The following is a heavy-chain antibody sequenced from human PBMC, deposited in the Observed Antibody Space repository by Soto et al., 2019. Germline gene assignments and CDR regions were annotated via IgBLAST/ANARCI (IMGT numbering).Heavy chain of an antibody. CDR1: GGSISSYY. D-gene: IGHD5-12*01. V-gene: IGHV4-59*01. J-gene: IGHJ5*02. Sequence: QVQLQESGPGLVKPSETLSLTCTVSGGSISSYYWSWIRQPPGKGLEWIGYINYSGSTNYNPSLKSRVTMSVDTSKNQFSLKLSSVTAADTAVYYCARGGWLRFDPWGQGTLVTVSS. CDR2: INYSGST. CDR3: ARGGWLRFDP.